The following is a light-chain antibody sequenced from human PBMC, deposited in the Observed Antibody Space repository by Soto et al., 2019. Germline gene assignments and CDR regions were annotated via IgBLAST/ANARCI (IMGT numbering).Light chain of an antibody. CDR3: QHYGGSPLVT. V-gene: IGKV3-20*01. J-gene: IGKJ5*01. CDR1: QSVSSSY. Sequence: EIVLTQSPGTLSLSPGERATLSCRASQSVSSSYLAWYQQKPGQAPRLLIYGTSSRATGIPDRFGGSGSGTDFTLTISRLEPEDVAVYCCQHYGGSPLVTFGQGKRLEIK. CDR2: GTS.